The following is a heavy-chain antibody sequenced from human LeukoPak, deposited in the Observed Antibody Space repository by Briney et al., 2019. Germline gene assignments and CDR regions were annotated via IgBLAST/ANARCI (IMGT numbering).Heavy chain of an antibody. CDR3: ARSDGYGLVDI. D-gene: IGHD3-10*01. CDR1: GGSFSGYY. J-gene: IGHJ3*02. Sequence: ATETLSLTCAVYGGSFSGYYWSWIRQPPGKTLEWIGSIYSSGSTYYNSSLQSRVIIIIDTPKNHFSLTLSSVTAADTAVYYCARSDGYGLVDIWGQGTMVTVSS. CDR2: IYSSGST. V-gene: IGHV4-34*01.